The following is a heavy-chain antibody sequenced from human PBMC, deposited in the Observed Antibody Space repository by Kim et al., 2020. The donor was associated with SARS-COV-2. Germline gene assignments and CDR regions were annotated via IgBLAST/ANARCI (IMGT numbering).Heavy chain of an antibody. V-gene: IGHV3-30*18. J-gene: IGHJ5*02. CDR3: AKDSSSSWYHWFDP. Sequence: GGSLRLSCAASGFTFSSYGMHWVRQAPGKGLEWVAVISYDGSNKYYADSVKGRFTISRDNSKNTLYLQMNSLRAEDTAAYYCAKDSSSSWYHWFDPWGQG. CDR2: ISYDGSNK. D-gene: IGHD6-13*01. CDR1: GFTFSSYG.